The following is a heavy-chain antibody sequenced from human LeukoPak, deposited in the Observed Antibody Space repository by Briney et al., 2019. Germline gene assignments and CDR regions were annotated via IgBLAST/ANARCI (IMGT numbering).Heavy chain of an antibody. CDR2: IWSDGSHK. CDR3: TRGQTTYYGY. J-gene: IGHJ4*02. Sequence: GGSLRLSCAASGFIFTTYGFHWVRQAPGKGLEWVAVIWSDGSHKFYTDSVKGRFTISRDNSENTLYLQMSSLRVEDTAVYYCTRGQTTYYGYWGQGTLVTVSS. D-gene: IGHD1-7*01. CDR1: GFIFTTYG. V-gene: IGHV3-33*08.